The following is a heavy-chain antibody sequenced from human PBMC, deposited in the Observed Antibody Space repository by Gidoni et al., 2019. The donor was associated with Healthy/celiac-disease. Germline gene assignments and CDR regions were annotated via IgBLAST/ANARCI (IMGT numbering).Heavy chain of an antibody. D-gene: IGHD4-17*01. CDR1: GGTFSSYA. CDR2: IIPILGIA. CDR3: ARGRPGDDYGDYGRVYFDY. V-gene: IGHV1-69*09. Sequence: QVQLVQSGAEVKKPGSSVKVSCKASGGTFSSYATSWVRQAPGQGLEWMGRIIPILGIANYAQKFQGRVTITADKSTSTAYMELSNLRSEDTAVYYCARGRPGDDYGDYGRVYFDYWGQGTLVTVSS. J-gene: IGHJ4*02.